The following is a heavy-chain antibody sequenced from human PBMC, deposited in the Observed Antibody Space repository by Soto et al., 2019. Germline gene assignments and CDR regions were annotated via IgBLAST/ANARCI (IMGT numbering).Heavy chain of an antibody. CDR1: GYTFSKYW. J-gene: IGHJ4*02. V-gene: IGHV5-51*01. D-gene: IGHD3-10*01. Sequence: VGSLKISCNGSGYTFSKYWIGWVRQTPWKGLEWMGMIYPGDSDARYSPSFEGQVTFSVDKSINTAYLQWNSLKASDTAMYYCARQGGEYNTMSDYWGQGTRVTVSS. CDR3: ARQGGEYNTMSDY. CDR2: IYPGDSDA.